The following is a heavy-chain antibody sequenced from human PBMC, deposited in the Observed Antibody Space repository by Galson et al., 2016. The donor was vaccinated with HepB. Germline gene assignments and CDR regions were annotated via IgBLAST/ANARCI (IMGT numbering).Heavy chain of an antibody. D-gene: IGHD2-8*01. CDR3: AREGRCSNGGCYNPSGPDY. Sequence: SVKVSCKASGYSFINYGITWARQARGQGLEWMGWISTYNGNTIYAEKLQGRVTMTTDTSTSIAYMELRSLISDDTAVYYSAREGRCSNGGCYNPSGPDYWGQGTLVTVSS. J-gene: IGHJ4*02. CDR1: GYSFINYG. CDR2: ISTYNGNT. V-gene: IGHV1-18*01.